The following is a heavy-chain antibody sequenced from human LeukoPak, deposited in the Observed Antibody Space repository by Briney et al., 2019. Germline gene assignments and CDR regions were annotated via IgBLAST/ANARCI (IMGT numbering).Heavy chain of an antibody. D-gene: IGHD4-17*01. CDR3: ASGPDYGDYVRRVVDWFDP. V-gene: IGHV3-48*01. Sequence: GGSLRLSCAVSGFTFSSYGMNWVRQAPGKGLEWVSYISSSSSTIYYADSVKGRFTISRDNAKNSLYLQMNSLRAEDTAVYYCASGPDYGDYVRRVVDWFDPWGQGTLVTVSS. CDR1: GFTFSSYG. CDR2: ISSSSSTI. J-gene: IGHJ5*02.